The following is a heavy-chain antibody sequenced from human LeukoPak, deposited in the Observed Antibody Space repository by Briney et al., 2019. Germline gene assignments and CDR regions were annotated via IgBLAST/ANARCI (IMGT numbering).Heavy chain of an antibody. D-gene: IGHD4-23*01. CDR3: ARDGGYGGNSKMAFDI. CDR2: INPNSGGT. V-gene: IGHV1-2*02. CDR1: AYTFTVYY. Sequence: ASVTVSFKASAYTFTVYYMHWVRQAPGQGLEWMGWINPNSGGTNYAQKFQGRVTMTRDTSISTAYMELSRLRSDDTAVYYCARDGGYGGNSKMAFDIWGQGTMVTVSS. J-gene: IGHJ3*02.